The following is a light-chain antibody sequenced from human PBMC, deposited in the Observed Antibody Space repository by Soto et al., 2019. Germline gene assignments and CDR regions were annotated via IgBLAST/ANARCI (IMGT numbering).Light chain of an antibody. CDR1: YSNIGNTY. V-gene: IGLV1-51*01. Sequence: QSVLTQPPSVSAAPGQKVNISCSGSYSNIGNTYLSWYQQLPGTVPKLLIYDDNKRPSGIPDRFSDSKSDTSATLYLTGLQTRDEDYYYCGTWDVSLSAGVFGGGTKLTVL. CDR2: DDN. CDR3: GTWDVSLSAGV. J-gene: IGLJ3*02.